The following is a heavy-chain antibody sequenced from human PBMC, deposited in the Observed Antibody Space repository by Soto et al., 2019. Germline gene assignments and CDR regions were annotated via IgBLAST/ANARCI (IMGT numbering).Heavy chain of an antibody. D-gene: IGHD2-2*01. CDR2: IIPILGIA. CDR1: GGTFSSYT. Sequence: QVQLVQSGAEVKKPGSSVKVSCKASGGTFSSYTISWVRQAPGQGLEWMGRIIPILGIANYEQKFQGRVTLTAEKSTSTAYMELSSLRSEDTAVYYGARAAGGGVPAAQRYYGMDVWGQGTTVTVSS. J-gene: IGHJ6*02. CDR3: ARAAGGGVPAAQRYYGMDV. V-gene: IGHV1-69*02.